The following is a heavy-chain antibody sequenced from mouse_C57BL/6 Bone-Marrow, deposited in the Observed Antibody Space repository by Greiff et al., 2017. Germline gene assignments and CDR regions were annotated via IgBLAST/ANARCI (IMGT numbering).Heavy chain of an antibody. J-gene: IGHJ2*01. Sequence: QVQLQQPGAELVRPGTSVKLSCKASGYTFTSYWMHWVKQRPGQGLEWIGVIDPSDSYTNYNQKFKGKATLTVDTSSSTAYMQLSSLTSEDSAVYYCARAGYCDYFDYWGQGTTLTVS. V-gene: IGHV1-59*01. D-gene: IGHD2-3*01. CDR1: GYTFTSYW. CDR3: ARAGYCDYFDY. CDR2: IDPSDSYT.